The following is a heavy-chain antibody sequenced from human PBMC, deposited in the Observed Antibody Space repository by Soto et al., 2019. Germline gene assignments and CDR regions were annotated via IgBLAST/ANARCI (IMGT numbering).Heavy chain of an antibody. CDR2: IYYSGST. J-gene: IGHJ5*02. D-gene: IGHD3-10*01. CDR1: GGSISSGDYY. V-gene: IGHV4-30-4*01. Sequence: SETLSLACTVSGGSISSGDYYWSWIRQPPGKGLEWIGYIYYSGSTYYNPSLKSRVTISVDTSKNQFSLKLSSVTAADTAVYYCARLYPRALWFGESMGDWFDPWGQGTLVTVSS. CDR3: ARLYPRALWFGESMGDWFDP.